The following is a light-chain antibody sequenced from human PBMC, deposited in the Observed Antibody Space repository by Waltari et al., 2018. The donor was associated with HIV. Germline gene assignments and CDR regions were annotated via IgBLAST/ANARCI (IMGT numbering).Light chain of an antibody. J-gene: IGKJ1*01. CDR3: QQYNSS. V-gene: IGKV3-20*01. CDR1: QTVNSAY. Sequence: EIVLTQSPGTLSLSPGERATLSCRASQTVNSAYLAWYQQKPGQAPRLLIYGAYSRATGVPDRFSGSGSGTDFTLTISRLEPEDFAVYYCQQYNSSFGQGTKVEIK. CDR2: GAY.